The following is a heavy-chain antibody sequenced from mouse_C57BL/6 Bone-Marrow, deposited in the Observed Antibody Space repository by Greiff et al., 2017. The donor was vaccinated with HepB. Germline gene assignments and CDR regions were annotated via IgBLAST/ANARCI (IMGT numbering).Heavy chain of an antibody. CDR1: GYSFTSYY. Sequence: QVQLKESGPELVKPGASVKISCKASGYSFTSYYIHWVKQRPGQGLEWIGWIYPGSGNTKYNEKFKGKATLTADTSSSTAYMQLSSLTSEDSAVYYCAREDYGSSSFAYWGQGTLVTVSA. CDR2: IYPGSGNT. V-gene: IGHV1-66*01. CDR3: AREDYGSSSFAY. J-gene: IGHJ3*01. D-gene: IGHD1-1*01.